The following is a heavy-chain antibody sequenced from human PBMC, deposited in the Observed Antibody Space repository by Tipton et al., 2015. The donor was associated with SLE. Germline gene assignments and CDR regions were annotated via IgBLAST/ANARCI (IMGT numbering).Heavy chain of an antibody. CDR2: FYPSGRT. CDR3: ARENLVGFDY. J-gene: IGHJ4*02. V-gene: IGHV4-4*07. Sequence: TQSLTCTVPGGSISSYYWSWIRQPTGKGLVWIGRFYPSGRTNYNPSLKSRVTMSIDTSKNQFSLTLSSLTAADTAVYYCARENLVGFDYWGQGTLVTVSS. CDR1: GGSISSYY. D-gene: IGHD2-15*01.